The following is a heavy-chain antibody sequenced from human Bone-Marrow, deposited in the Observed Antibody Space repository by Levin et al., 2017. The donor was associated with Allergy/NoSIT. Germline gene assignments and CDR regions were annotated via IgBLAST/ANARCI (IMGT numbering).Heavy chain of an antibody. J-gene: IGHJ3*01. V-gene: IGHV3-30*18. CDR3: AKDSMIAVIIYGFNL. D-gene: IGHD3-22*01. CDR1: EFTFSHYA. CDR2: IPYDGSNE. Sequence: PGESLKISCAASEFTFSHYAMHWVRQAPGKGLEWVAGIPYDGSNEYYAESVRGRFTISRDNSKNTLYLQMNGLRAEDTAIYYCAKDSMIAVIIYGFNLWGQGTMVTVSS.